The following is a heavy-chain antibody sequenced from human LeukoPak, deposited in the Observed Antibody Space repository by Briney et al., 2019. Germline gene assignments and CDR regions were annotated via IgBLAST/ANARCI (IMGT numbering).Heavy chain of an antibody. J-gene: IGHJ6*02. D-gene: IGHD1-26*01. V-gene: IGHV3-30-3*01. CDR1: GFTFSSYA. CDR2: ISYDGSNK. CDR3: ARAGDPTRRGDYYYGMDV. Sequence: GRSLRLSCAASGFTFSSYAMHWVRQAPGKGLEWVAVISYDGSNKYYADSVKGRFTISRDNSKNTLYLQMNSLRAEDTAVYYCARAGDPTRRGDYYYGMDVWGQGTTVTVSS.